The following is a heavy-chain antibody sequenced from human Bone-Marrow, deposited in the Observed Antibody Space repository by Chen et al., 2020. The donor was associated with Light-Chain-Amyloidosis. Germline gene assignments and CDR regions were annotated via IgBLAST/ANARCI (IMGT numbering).Heavy chain of an antibody. J-gene: IGHJ4*02. V-gene: IGHV5-51*01. CDR1: GYTFPNYW. Sequence: EVQLELSGPDVKKPGESLKISCKASGYTFPNYWIGWVRQLPGKGLEWMVVIYPDDSGARYSPSFEGQVTISADKSITTAYLQWRSLKASDTAMYYCARRRDGYNFDYWGQGTLVTVSS. D-gene: IGHD5-12*01. CDR2: IYPDDSGA. CDR3: ARRRDGYNFDY.